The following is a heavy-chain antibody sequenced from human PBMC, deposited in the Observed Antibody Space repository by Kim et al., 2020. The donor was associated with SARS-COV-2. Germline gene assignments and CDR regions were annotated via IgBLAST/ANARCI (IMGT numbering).Heavy chain of an antibody. CDR2: TYYRSKWYN. D-gene: IGHD6-13*01. J-gene: IGHJ6*02. V-gene: IGHV6-1*01. CDR3: ARDLTGIAALSWYYYYGMDV. Sequence: SQTLSLTCAISGDSVSSNSAAWNWIRQSPSRGLEWLGRTYYRSKWYNDYAVSVKSRITINPDTSKNQFSLQLNSVTPEDTAVYYCARDLTGIAALSWYYYYGMDVWGQGTTVTVSS. CDR1: GDSVSSNSAA.